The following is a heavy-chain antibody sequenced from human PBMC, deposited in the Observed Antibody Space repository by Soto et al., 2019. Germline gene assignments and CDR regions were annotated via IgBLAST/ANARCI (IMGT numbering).Heavy chain of an antibody. J-gene: IGHJ5*02. CDR2: IHSSGSN. V-gene: IGHV4-4*07. CDR3: VKNVAAVGPGWFGP. Sequence: QLHLQESCPGLGKPSETLSIICTVSGRSTSDSYWSWIRQTAAKLLEWIGRIHSSGSNYYNPSLQSRVEMSVDRSHNHISLELRSVTVADAATYFFVKNVAAVGPGWFGPWGQGTLVTV. CDR1: GRSTSDSY. D-gene: IGHD6-13*01.